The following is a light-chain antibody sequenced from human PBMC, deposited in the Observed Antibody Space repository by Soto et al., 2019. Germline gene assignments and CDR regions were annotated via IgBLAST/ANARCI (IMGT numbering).Light chain of an antibody. J-gene: IGKJ1*01. V-gene: IGKV1-5*01. Sequence: DIQMTQSPSTLSASVGDRVTITCRASHSVSSWLAWYQQKPGKAPKLLIYDASSLESGVASRFSGSGSGTEFTLTISSLQPDDFATYCCQPYNSYSWTFGQGTKVEIK. CDR1: HSVSSW. CDR3: QPYNSYSWT. CDR2: DAS.